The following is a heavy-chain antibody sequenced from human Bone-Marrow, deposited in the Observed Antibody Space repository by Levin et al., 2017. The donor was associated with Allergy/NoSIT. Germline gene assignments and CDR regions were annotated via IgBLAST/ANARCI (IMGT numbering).Heavy chain of an antibody. CDR2: IYHSGST. CDR1: GGSISSGGYS. J-gene: IGHJ3*02. Sequence: SQTLSLTCAVSGGSISSGGYSWSWIRQPPGKGLEWIGYIYHSGSTYYNPSLKSRVTISVDRSKNQFSLKLSSVTAADTAVYYCARAGEGVVITTSGAFDIWGQGTMVTVSS. D-gene: IGHD3-22*01. CDR3: ARAGEGVVITTSGAFDI. V-gene: IGHV4-30-2*01.